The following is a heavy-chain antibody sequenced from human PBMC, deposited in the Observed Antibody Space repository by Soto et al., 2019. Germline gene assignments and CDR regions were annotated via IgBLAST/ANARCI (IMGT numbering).Heavy chain of an antibody. CDR2: IYHSGST. CDR1: GGSISSGGYS. Sequence: SETLSLTCAVSGGSISSGGYSWSWIRQPPGKGLEWIGYIYHSGSTYYNPSLKSRVTISVDRSKNQFSLKLSSVTAADTAVYYCASGRGSTSATYFDPWGQGTLVTVS. D-gene: IGHD2-2*01. J-gene: IGHJ5*02. V-gene: IGHV4-30-2*01. CDR3: ASGRGSTSATYFDP.